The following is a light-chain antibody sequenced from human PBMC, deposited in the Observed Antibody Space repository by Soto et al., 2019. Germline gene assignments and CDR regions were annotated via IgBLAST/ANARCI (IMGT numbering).Light chain of an antibody. V-gene: IGKV3-11*01. CDR1: QSFRGL. CDR2: DAY. Sequence: EVVLTQSPVTLSLSPGERATLSCRASQSFRGLLAWYQQKPGQAPRLLIYDAYNRATGIPPRFSGSGSGTDFNLTISRLEPEDSAVYYCQQRHAWPITFGQGTRLEIK. CDR3: QQRHAWPIT. J-gene: IGKJ5*01.